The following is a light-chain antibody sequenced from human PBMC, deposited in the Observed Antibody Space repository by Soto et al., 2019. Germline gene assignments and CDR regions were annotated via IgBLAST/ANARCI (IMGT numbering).Light chain of an antibody. CDR2: GNN. V-gene: IGLV1-40*01. J-gene: IGLJ1*01. CDR1: NSNFGAGYD. Sequence: QSVLTQPPSVSGAPGQRVTISCIGSNSNFGAGYDVHWYKQLPGAAPKLVIHGNNNRPSGVPDRFSGSKSGTSASLAITGLQADDEADYFCQSYETGLSALVFGTGTKLTVL. CDR3: QSYETGLSALV.